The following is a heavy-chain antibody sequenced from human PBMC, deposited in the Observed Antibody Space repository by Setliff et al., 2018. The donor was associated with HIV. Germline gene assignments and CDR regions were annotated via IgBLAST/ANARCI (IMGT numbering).Heavy chain of an antibody. J-gene: IGHJ4*02. CDR1: SFTFSNYA. D-gene: IGHD3-16*02. V-gene: IGHV3-23*01. CDR3: AKGASLVPRRPHFCYFDY. Sequence: GGSLRLSCAASSFTFSNYAMTWVRQAPGKGLEWVSVISGSGGSTYYADSVKGRFTISRDNSKNTLYLQMNRLRADDTAIYYCAKGASLVPRRPHFCYFDYWGQGALVTVSS. CDR2: ISGSGGST.